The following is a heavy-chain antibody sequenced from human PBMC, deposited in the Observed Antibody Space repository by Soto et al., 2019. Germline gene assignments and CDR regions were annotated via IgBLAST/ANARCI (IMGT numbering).Heavy chain of an antibody. V-gene: IGHV4-39*01. D-gene: IGHD5-12*01. CDR2: IYYSGST. CDR1: GGSISSSSYY. CDR3: ARQFATYSGYDFFPALRPRAHAFDI. J-gene: IGHJ3*02. Sequence: QLQLQESGPGLVKPSETLSLTCTVSGGSISSSSYYWGWIRQPPGKGLEWIGSIYYSGSTYYNPSLKSRVTISVDTSKNQFSLKLSSVTAADTAVYYGARQFATYSGYDFFPALRPRAHAFDIWGQGTMVTVSS.